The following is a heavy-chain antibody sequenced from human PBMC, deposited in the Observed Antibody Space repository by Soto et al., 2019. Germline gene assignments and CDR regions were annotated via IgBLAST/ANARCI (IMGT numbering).Heavy chain of an antibody. J-gene: IGHJ4*01. CDR1: GYSFTSNW. V-gene: IGHV5-10-1*01. D-gene: IGHD2-2*02. Sequence: GESLKISRKGSGYSFTSNWISWARQMPGKGLEWMGRIDPRASYTNYSPSFQGHVTISVDKSDNTSYLQWSSLKASDTAIYFCARSYCLPNSCYNGYFDYGGRGTLVTVSS. CDR3: ARSYCLPNSCYNGYFDY. CDR2: IDPRASYT.